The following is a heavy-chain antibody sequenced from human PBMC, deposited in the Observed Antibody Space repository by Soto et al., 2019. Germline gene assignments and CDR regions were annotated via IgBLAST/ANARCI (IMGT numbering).Heavy chain of an antibody. Sequence: SETLSLTCTVSGGSISSYYRSWIRQPPGKGLEWIGYIYYSGSTNYNPSLKSRVTISVDTSKNQFSLKLSSVTAADTAVYYCARYYVWGSYRSNYYYYGMDVWGQGTTVTVSS. D-gene: IGHD3-16*02. CDR1: GGSISSYY. CDR3: ARYYVWGSYRSNYYYYGMDV. J-gene: IGHJ6*02. CDR2: IYYSGST. V-gene: IGHV4-59*01.